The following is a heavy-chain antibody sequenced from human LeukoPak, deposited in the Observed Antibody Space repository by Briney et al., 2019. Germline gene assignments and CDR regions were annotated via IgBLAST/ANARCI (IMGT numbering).Heavy chain of an antibody. Sequence: PGGSLRLSCAASGFTFSSYAMHWVRQAPGKGLEWVALISYDGSNKYYADSEEGQFTISRDNSKNTLYLQMNSLRAEDTAVYFCAKDGDGGDANNYRLDYWGQGILVTVSS. D-gene: IGHD5-24*01. CDR1: GFTFSSYA. CDR2: ISYDGSNK. CDR3: AKDGDGGDANNYRLDY. J-gene: IGHJ4*02. V-gene: IGHV3-30*18.